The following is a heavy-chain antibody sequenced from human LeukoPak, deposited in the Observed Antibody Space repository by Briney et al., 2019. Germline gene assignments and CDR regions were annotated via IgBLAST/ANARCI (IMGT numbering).Heavy chain of an antibody. CDR1: GFTFSSYS. CDR3: ARGDGYNFFDY. Sequence: GGSLRLSCAASGFTFSSYSMNGVRQAPGKGLEWVSSINSDSSIMYYAESVKGRFTISRDNSENTLYLQMKSLRAEDTAVYYCARGDGYNFFDYWGQGTLVTVSS. V-gene: IGHV3-21*04. D-gene: IGHD5-24*01. J-gene: IGHJ4*02. CDR2: INSDSSIM.